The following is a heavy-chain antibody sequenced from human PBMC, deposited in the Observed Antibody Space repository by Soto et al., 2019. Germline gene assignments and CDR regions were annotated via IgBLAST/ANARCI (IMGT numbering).Heavy chain of an antibody. CDR2: ISAYNGNT. D-gene: IGHD1-26*01. CDR3: ARFRGQVGYYYYGMDV. CDR1: GYTFSSYG. V-gene: IGHV1-18*01. J-gene: IGHJ6*02. Sequence: ASVKVSCKASGYTFSSYGISWLRQAPGQGLEWMGWISAYNGNTNYAQKLQGRVTMTTDTSTSTAYMELRSLRSDDTAVYHCARFRGQVGYYYYGMDVWGQGTTVTVSS.